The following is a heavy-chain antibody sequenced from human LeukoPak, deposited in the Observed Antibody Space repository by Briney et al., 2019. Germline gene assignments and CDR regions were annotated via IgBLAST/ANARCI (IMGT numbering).Heavy chain of an antibody. CDR2: ISSSGSTI. J-gene: IGHJ4*02. D-gene: IGHD4-17*01. CDR3: ARDGGVTVTPGFDY. CDR1: GFTFSSYG. V-gene: IGHV3-48*03. Sequence: GRNLRLSYAASGFTFSSYGMDWVRQATGKGLEWVSYISSSGSTIYYADSVKGRFTISRGNAKNSLYQQMNSLRAEDTAVYYGARDGGVTVTPGFDYWGQGTLVTVSS.